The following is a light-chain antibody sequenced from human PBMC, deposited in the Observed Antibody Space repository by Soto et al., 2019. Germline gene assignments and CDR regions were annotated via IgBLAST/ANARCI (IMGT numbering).Light chain of an antibody. V-gene: IGKV1-12*02. CDR1: QGISSW. CDR2: DAT. Sequence: DIQMTQSPSSVSASVGDRVTITCRASQGISSWLAWYQQKPGKAPRLLIFDATSLQSGVPLRFSGSGSGTDFPLTISSLQPEDCATYYCQQTSSFPSTFGPGTKVDIK. J-gene: IGKJ3*01. CDR3: QQTSSFPST.